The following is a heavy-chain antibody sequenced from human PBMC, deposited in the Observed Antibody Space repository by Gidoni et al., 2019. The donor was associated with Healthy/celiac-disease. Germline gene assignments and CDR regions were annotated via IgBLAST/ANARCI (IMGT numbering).Heavy chain of an antibody. CDR3: ARVGGCSSTSCYGIYYFDY. V-gene: IGHV4-59*01. J-gene: IGHJ4*02. CDR1: GGSISSYY. CDR2: IYYSGST. D-gene: IGHD2-2*01. Sequence: QVQLQESGSGLVKPSESLSLTCTVPGGSISSYYWSWIRQPPGKGLEWIGYIYYSGSTNYNPSLKSRVTISVDTSKNQFSLKLSSVTAADTAVYYCARVGGCSSTSCYGIYYFDYWGQGTLVTVSS.